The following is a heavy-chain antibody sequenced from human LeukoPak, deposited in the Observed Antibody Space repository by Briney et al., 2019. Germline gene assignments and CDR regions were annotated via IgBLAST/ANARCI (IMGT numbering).Heavy chain of an antibody. Sequence: SETLSLTCAVYGGSFSGYYWSWIRQPPGKGLEWIGEINHSGSTNYNPSLKSRVTISVDTSKNQFSLKPSSVTAADTAVYYCARQPQGVLRYFDWAALNWFDPWGQGTLVTVSS. J-gene: IGHJ5*02. CDR2: INHSGST. V-gene: IGHV4-34*01. CDR1: GGSFSGYY. D-gene: IGHD3-9*01. CDR3: ARQPQGVLRYFDWAALNWFDP.